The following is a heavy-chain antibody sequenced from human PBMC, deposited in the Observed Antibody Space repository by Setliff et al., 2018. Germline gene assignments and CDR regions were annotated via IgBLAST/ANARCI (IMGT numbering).Heavy chain of an antibody. CDR2: IKPGMETT. CDR1: GYSLTRYY. J-gene: IGHJ4*02. CDR3: ARSQWDGLWFKELLSN. V-gene: IGHV1-46*01. Sequence: ASVKVSCKASGYSLTRYYMHWVRQAPGQGLEWIGVIKPGMETTTYAEMFQGRVTMTTDTSTSTAYMELRSLTSDDTAVYYCARSQWDGLWFKELLSNWGQGTQVTVS. D-gene: IGHD3-10*01.